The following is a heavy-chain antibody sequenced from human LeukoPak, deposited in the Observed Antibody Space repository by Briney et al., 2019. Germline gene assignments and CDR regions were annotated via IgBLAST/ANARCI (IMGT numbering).Heavy chain of an antibody. CDR2: ISGSGGST. J-gene: IGHJ4*02. D-gene: IGHD3-22*01. CDR3: ARDRYYYDSSGYPDY. CDR1: GFTFSSYA. V-gene: IGHV3-23*01. Sequence: GGSLRLSCAASGFTFSSYAMSWVRQAPGKGLEWVSAISGSGGSTYYADSVKGRFTISRDNSKNTLYLQMNSLRAEDTAVYYCARDRYYYDSSGYPDYWGQGTLVTVSS.